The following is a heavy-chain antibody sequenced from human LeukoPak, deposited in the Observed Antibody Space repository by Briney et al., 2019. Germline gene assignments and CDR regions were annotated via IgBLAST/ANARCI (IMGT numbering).Heavy chain of an antibody. V-gene: IGHV4-59*08. D-gene: IGHD3-22*01. J-gene: IGHJ3*02. CDR2: IYYRGST. CDR1: GGSISGYY. Sequence: SETLSLTCTVSGGSISGYYWSWIRQSPGKGLVWIGYIYYRGSTNYNPSLKSRVTISLDMSKNQFSLKLSSVTAADTALYYCARHFTYYYDSSGYPRDAFDIWGQGTMVTVSS. CDR3: ARHFTYYYDSSGYPRDAFDI.